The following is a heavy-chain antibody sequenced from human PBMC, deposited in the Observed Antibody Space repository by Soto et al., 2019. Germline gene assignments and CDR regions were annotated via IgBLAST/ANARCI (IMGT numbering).Heavy chain of an antibody. V-gene: IGHV4-39*01. J-gene: IGHJ6*02. CDR3: ARHSSYYYGMDV. Sequence: QLQLQESGPGLVKPSETLSLTCTVSGGSISSSSYYWGWIRQPPGKGLEWTGSIYSSGSTHYNPSLNRRVTISVDTSKNQFSLKLSSVTAADTAVYYCARHSSYYYGMDVWGQGTTVTVSS. CDR1: GGSISSSSYY. CDR2: IYSSGST.